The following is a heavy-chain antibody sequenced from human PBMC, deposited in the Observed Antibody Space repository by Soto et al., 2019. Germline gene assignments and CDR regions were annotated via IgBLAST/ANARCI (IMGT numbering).Heavy chain of an antibody. CDR1: GDSVSSNSAA. D-gene: IGHD2-2*01. CDR2: TYYRSKWYN. J-gene: IGHJ6*02. CDR3: ARXATIVVVPAAMGYYYYGMDV. V-gene: IGHV6-1*01. Sequence: PSQTLSLTCVISGDSVSSNSAAWNWIRQSPSRGLEWLGRTYYRSKWYNDNAVSVKSRITINPDTSKNQFSLQLNSVTPEDTAVYYCARXATIVVVPAAMGYYYYGMDVWGQGTTVTVSS.